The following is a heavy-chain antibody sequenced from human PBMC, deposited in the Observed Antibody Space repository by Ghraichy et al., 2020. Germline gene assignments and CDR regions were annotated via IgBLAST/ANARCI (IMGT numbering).Heavy chain of an antibody. CDR3: ATRGGYCSGGSCYYPYAFDI. CDR2: FDPEDGET. CDR1: GYTLTELS. J-gene: IGHJ3*02. V-gene: IGHV1-24*01. D-gene: IGHD2-15*01. Sequence: ASVKVSCKVSGYTLTELSMHWVRQAPGKGLEWMGGFDPEDGETIYAQKFQGRVTMTEDTSTDTAYMELSSLRSEDTAVYYCATRGGYCSGGSCYYPYAFDIWGQGTMVTVSS.